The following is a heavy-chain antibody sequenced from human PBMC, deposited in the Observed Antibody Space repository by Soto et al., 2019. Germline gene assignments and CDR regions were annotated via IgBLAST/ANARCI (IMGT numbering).Heavy chain of an antibody. J-gene: IGHJ4*02. V-gene: IGHV1-8*01. CDR2: MNPKSANT. CDR3: ARSPSWETTVTPYYFDY. CDR1: RYTFINYD. Sequence: QVQLVQSVAEVKKPGASVKVSCKASRYTFINYDINWVRQATGQGLEWMGWMNPKSANTGYAQNFQGRVTMTRNTSISTAYMELSSLRSEDTAVYYCARSPSWETTVTPYYFDYWGQGTLVTVSS. D-gene: IGHD4-4*01.